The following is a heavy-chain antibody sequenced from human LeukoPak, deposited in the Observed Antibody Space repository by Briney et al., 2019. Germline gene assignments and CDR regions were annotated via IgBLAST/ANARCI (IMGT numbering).Heavy chain of an antibody. J-gene: IGHJ4*02. CDR1: GFTFNTYA. V-gene: IGHV3-23*01. CDR2: ISGSGGST. CDR3: AKRKGSSSSSIDW. Sequence: GGSLRLSCAASGFTFNTYAMSWVRQAPGKELEWVSAISGSGGSTYYADSVKGRFTISRDNSKNTLYLQIHSLRAEDTAVYYCAKRKGSSSSSIDWWGQGTLVTVSS. D-gene: IGHD1-14*01.